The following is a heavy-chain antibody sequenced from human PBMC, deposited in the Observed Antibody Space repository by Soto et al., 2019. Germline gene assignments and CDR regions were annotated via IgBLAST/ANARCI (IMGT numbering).Heavy chain of an antibody. D-gene: IGHD1-7*01. Sequence: GGSLRLSCAASGFTFSSYGMHWVRQAPGKGLEWVAVISYDGSNKYYADSVKGRFTISRDNSKNTLYLQMNSLRAEDTAVYYCAKDYFPPGTTRYYYYYMDVWGKGTTVTVSS. V-gene: IGHV3-30*18. CDR1: GFTFSSYG. J-gene: IGHJ6*03. CDR3: AKDYFPPGTTRYYYYYMDV. CDR2: ISYDGSNK.